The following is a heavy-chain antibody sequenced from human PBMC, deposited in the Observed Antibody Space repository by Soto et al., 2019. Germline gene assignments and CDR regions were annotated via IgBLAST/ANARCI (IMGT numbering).Heavy chain of an antibody. D-gene: IGHD2-15*01. CDR2: IGHLETT. Sequence: SETLSLTCSVSGVAMSYGGYSWSWIRQSPEKGLEWLGYIGHLETTYYNPSFKSRLSLSIARTRNQFTLSLSSVTAADTAVYYCARDMALPTYSAGWFDPWGQGPLVTLSS. CDR3: ARDMALPTYSAGWFDP. CDR1: GVAMSYGGYS. J-gene: IGHJ5*02. V-gene: IGHV4-30-2*06.